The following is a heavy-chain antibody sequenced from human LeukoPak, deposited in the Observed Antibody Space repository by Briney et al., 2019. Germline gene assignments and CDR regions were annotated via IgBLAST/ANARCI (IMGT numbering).Heavy chain of an antibody. CDR2: IYYTGST. J-gene: IGHJ4*02. CDR3: ARITRSSGYPDY. V-gene: IGHV4-39*01. Sequence: PSETLSLTCTVSGGSISSSTYSWGWIRQPPGKGLEWIGSIYYTGSTYYNPSLKSRVTISVDTSKNQFSLKLSSVTAADTAVYYCARITRSSGYPDYWGQGTLVTVSS. CDR1: GGSISSSTYS. D-gene: IGHD3-22*01.